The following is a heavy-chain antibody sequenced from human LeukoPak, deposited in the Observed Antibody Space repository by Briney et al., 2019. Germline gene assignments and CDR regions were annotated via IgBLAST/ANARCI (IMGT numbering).Heavy chain of an antibody. Sequence: SETLSLTCAVSGGSISSGGYSWSWIRQPPGKGLEWIGYIYHSGSTYYNPSLKSRVTISVDRSKNQFSLKLSSVTAADTAVYYCARSRGIVGATGFDYWGQGTLVTVSS. CDR3: ARSRGIVGATGFDY. V-gene: IGHV4-30-2*01. D-gene: IGHD1-26*01. J-gene: IGHJ4*02. CDR2: IYHSGST. CDR1: GGSISSGGYS.